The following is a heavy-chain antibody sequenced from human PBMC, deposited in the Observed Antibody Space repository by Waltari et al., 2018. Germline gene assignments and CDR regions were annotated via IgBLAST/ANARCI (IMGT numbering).Heavy chain of an antibody. CDR1: GGSISRSY. CDR2: IYTSGST. V-gene: IGHV4-4*07. J-gene: IGHJ4*02. CDR3: ARELGHCGGDCYAVPDY. D-gene: IGHD2-21*01. Sequence: QVQLQESGPGLVKPSETLSLTCPVPGGSISRSYWSWIRPPAGKGLEWIGRIYTSGSTNYNPSLKSRVTMSVDTSKNQFSLKLSSVTAADTAVYYCARELGHCGGDCYAVPDYWGQGTLVTVSS.